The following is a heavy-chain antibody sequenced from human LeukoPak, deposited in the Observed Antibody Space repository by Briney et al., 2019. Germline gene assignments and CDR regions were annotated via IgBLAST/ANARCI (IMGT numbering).Heavy chain of an antibody. Sequence: ASVTVSFKASGYTFSKYGISWVRQTPGQGLELIGWISGYNGDTNYAQKFQGRVTMTTGTSTSTANMELRSLRSDDTAVYYCARGTSNYGGVLDVWGQGTTVTVAS. CDR2: ISGYNGDT. J-gene: IGHJ6*02. CDR3: ARGTSNYGGVLDV. CDR1: GYTFSKYG. D-gene: IGHD4-23*01. V-gene: IGHV1-18*01.